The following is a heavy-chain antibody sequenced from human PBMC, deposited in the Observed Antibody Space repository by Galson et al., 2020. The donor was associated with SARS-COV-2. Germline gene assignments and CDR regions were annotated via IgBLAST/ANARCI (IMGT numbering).Heavy chain of an antibody. CDR2: IIPIFGTA. CDR1: GGTFSSYA. D-gene: IGHD2-8*02. V-gene: IGHV1-69*13. J-gene: IGHJ6*03. CDR3: ARGGWTTDGYYYYYMDV. Sequence: SVKVSCKASGGTFSSYAISWVRQAPGQGLEWMGGIIPIFGTANYAQKFQGRVTITADESTSTAYMELSSLRSEDTAVYYCARGGWTTDGYYYYYMDVWGKGTTVTVSS.